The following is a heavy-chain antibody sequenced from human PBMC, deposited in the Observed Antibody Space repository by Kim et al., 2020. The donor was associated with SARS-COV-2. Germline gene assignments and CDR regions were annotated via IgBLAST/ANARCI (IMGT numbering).Heavy chain of an antibody. J-gene: IGHJ4*02. V-gene: IGHV3-7*01. CDR3: ARGGVYATDNFDY. D-gene: IGHD2-8*01. Sequence: YVDSVKGRFTISRDNAKNSLYLQMNSLRAEDTAVYYCARGGVYATDNFDYWGQGTLVTVSS.